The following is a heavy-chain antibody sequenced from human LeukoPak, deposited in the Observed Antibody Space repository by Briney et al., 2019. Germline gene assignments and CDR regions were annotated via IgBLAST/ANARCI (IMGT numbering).Heavy chain of an antibody. D-gene: IGHD2-15*01. Sequence: PGRSLRLSCTASGFTFSDYGMHWVRQAPGKGLEWVAVIWYDASKRYYADSVKGRFSVSKDNSKNTLVLQLNSLRVEDTAVYYCTSDSYSPEYFQHWGQGTLVTVSS. CDR2: IWYDASKR. CDR1: GFTFSDYG. CDR3: TSDSYSPEYFQH. J-gene: IGHJ1*01. V-gene: IGHV3-33*01.